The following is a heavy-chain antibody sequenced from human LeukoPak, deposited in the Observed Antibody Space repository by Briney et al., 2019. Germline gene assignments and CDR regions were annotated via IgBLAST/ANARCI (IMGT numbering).Heavy chain of an antibody. CDR2: IIPIFGTA. CDR1: GGTFSSYA. CDR3: AISPDSISSFYMDV. D-gene: IGHD3-22*01. V-gene: IGHV1-69*13. J-gene: IGHJ6*03. Sequence: GASVKVSCKASGGTFSSYAISWVRQAPGQGLEWMGGIIPIFGTANYAQKFQGRVTITADESTSTAYMELSSLRSENTAVYYCAISPDSISSFYMDVWGKGTTVTVSS.